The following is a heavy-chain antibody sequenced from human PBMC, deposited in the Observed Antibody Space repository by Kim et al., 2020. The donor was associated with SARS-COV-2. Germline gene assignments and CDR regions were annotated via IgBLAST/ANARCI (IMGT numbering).Heavy chain of an antibody. D-gene: IGHD1-7*01. J-gene: IGHJ4*02. Sequence: TNYNPSLKSRVTISVDKSKNQFSLKLSSVTAADTAVYYCARGGKLELLDYWGQGTLVTVSS. V-gene: IGHV4-4*02. CDR3: ARGGKLELLDY. CDR2: T.